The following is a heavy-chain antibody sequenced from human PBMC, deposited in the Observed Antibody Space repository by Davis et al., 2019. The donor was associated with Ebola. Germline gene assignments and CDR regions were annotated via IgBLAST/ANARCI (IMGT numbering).Heavy chain of an antibody. CDR2: ISHDGSNP. CDR3: AGSGGSSGWYLGL. Sequence: GESLKISCAASGITFSSYGMHWIRQAPGKGLEWVAVISHDGSNPSYGNSVKGRFTISRDNSNSTLFLQMDTLRAEDTAVYYCAGSGGSSGWYLGLWGQGTRVSVSS. J-gene: IGHJ4*02. CDR1: GITFSSYG. V-gene: IGHV3-30*03. D-gene: IGHD6-19*01.